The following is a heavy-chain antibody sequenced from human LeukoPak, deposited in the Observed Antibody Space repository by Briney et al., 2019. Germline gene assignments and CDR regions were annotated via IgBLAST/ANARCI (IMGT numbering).Heavy chain of an antibody. CDR3: ARGEDFERYYLAY. V-gene: IGHV4-59*01. J-gene: IGHJ4*02. CDR2: IYYTGTT. D-gene: IGHD3-9*01. CDR1: GGSISIYY. Sequence: SETLSLTCSVSGGSISIYYWTWIRQIPGKGLEWIGYIYYTGTTNYNPLFESRATISVDTSKNQFSLKLTSVTAADKAVYFCARGEDFERYYLAYWGQGTLVTVSS.